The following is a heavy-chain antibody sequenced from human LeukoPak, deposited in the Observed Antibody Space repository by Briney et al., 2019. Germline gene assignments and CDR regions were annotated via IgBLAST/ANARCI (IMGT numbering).Heavy chain of an antibody. J-gene: IGHJ4*02. CDR3: AKSIVVVPAAGGNYFDY. CDR2: ITNSGGTT. V-gene: IGHV3-23*01. Sequence: GGSLRLSCAASGFTFSNFAMSWVRQPPGKGLEWVSAITNSGGTTYYADSVKGRFTISRDNSKNTLYLQMNSLRAEDTAVYYCAKSIVVVPAAGGNYFDYWGQGTLVTVSS. CDR1: GFTFSNFA. D-gene: IGHD2-2*01.